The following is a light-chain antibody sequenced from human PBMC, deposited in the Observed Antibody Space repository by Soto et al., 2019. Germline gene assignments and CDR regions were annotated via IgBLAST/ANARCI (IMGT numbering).Light chain of an antibody. CDR2: DAS. J-gene: IGKJ1*01. Sequence: IQMNQSPSSLSASVGDSVTITCQATQGINYYLYWYQLKPGKAPKVLIYDASNLETGVPSRFSGSGSGTEFTLTISSLQPEDFATYYCQQYESLPRTFGQGTKDDIK. V-gene: IGKV1-33*01. CDR3: QQYESLPRT. CDR1: QGINYY.